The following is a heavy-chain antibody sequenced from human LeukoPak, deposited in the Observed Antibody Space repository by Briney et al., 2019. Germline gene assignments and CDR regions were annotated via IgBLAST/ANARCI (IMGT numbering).Heavy chain of an antibody. CDR1: GGSISSYY. CDR3: ARHSRDGYNSPYYLNY. Sequence: SDTLSLTCTVSGGSISSYYWSWIRQPPGKGLEYIGYIYYSGGTNYNPSLKSRVTISVDTSKNQFSLKLSSVTAADTAVYYCARHSRDGYNSPYYLNYWGQGTLVTVSS. J-gene: IGHJ4*02. CDR2: IYYSGGT. D-gene: IGHD5-24*01. V-gene: IGHV4-59*08.